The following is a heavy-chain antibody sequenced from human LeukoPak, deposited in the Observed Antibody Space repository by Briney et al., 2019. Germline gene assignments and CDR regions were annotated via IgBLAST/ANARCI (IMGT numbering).Heavy chain of an antibody. V-gene: IGHV1-46*01. CDR1: EYTLTSYY. J-gene: IGHJ3*02. CDR3: ARDLEDAFDI. Sequence: ASVTVSCKASEYTLTSYYMHWVRQAPGQGLEWMGIINPSGGSTSYAQKFQGRVTMTRDTSTSTVYMELSSLRSEDTAVYYCARDLEDAFDIWGQGTMVTVSS. CDR2: INPSGGST. D-gene: IGHD1-1*01.